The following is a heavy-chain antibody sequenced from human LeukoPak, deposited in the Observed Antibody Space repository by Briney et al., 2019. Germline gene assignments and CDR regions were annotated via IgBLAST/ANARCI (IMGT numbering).Heavy chain of an antibody. Sequence: PGRSLRLSCAASGFTFSSYAMHWVRQAPGKGLEWVAVISYDGSNKYYADSVRGRFTISRDNCKNPLYLQMNSLRAEDTAVYYCARDLNSYGSTGGDYWGQGTLVTVSS. CDR3: ARDLNSYGSTGGDY. D-gene: IGHD5-18*01. CDR1: GFTFSSYA. V-gene: IGHV3-30-3*01. CDR2: ISYDGSNK. J-gene: IGHJ4*02.